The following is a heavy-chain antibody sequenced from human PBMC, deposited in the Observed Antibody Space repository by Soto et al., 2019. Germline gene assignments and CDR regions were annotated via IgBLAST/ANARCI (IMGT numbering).Heavy chain of an antibody. J-gene: IGHJ4*02. Sequence: QEQLVQSGAEVKKPGSSVKFSCKASGGIFSSYAISWVRQSPGQGLEWMGGIIPIFGTANYAQKFQGRVTITADESTNTAYMDLSSLKSEDTAIYYCARGGSGYVWFNEFWGQGTLVTVSS. V-gene: IGHV1-69*01. CDR1: GGIFSSYA. CDR2: IIPIFGTA. CDR3: ARGGSGYVWFNEF. D-gene: IGHD3-22*01.